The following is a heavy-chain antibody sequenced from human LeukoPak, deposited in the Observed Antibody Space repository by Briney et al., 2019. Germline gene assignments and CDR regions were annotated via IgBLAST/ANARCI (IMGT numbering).Heavy chain of an antibody. J-gene: IGHJ4*02. CDR1: GGSMNDYY. D-gene: IGHD2-21*02. Sequence: SETLSLTCSVSGGSMNDYYCSWIRQPPGKGLEWIGYIHYSGSTSYNPSLKSRVTISVDTSKNQFSLKLSSVTAADTAVYYCARHLAVVTAIAYWGQGTLVTVSS. CDR3: ARHLAVVTAIAY. CDR2: IHYSGST. V-gene: IGHV4-59*08.